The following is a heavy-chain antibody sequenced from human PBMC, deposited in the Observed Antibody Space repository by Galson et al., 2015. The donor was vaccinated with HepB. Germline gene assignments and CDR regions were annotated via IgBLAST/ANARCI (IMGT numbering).Heavy chain of an antibody. D-gene: IGHD1-7*01. CDR2: IIPIFGTA. V-gene: IGHV1-69*13. Sequence: SVKVSCKASGGTFSSYAISWVRQAPGQGLEWMGGIIPIFGTANYAQKFQGRVTITADESTSTAYMELSSLRSEDTAVYYCARGRIPYNWNYGPDYWGQGTLVTVSS. CDR3: ARGRIPYNWNYGPDY. J-gene: IGHJ4*02. CDR1: GGTFSSYA.